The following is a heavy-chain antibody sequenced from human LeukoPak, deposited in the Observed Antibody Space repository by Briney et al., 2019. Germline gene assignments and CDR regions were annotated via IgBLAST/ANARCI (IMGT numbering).Heavy chain of an antibody. J-gene: IGHJ4*02. D-gene: IGHD6-6*01. Sequence: ASVKVSCKASGGTFSSYAISWVRQAPGQGLEWMGRIIPTLGIANYAQKFQGRVTITADKSTSTAYMELSSLRSEDTAVYYCARDRSIAARSGIDYWGQGTLVTVSS. CDR2: IIPTLGIA. CDR3: ARDRSIAARSGIDY. CDR1: GGTFSSYA. V-gene: IGHV1-69*04.